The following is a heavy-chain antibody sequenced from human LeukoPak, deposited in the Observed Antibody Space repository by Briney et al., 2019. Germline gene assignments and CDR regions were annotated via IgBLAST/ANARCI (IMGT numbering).Heavy chain of an antibody. CDR2: IYTSGST. Sequence: SQTLSLTCTVSGGSISSGSYYWSWIRQPAGKGLEWIGRIYTSGSTNYNPSLKSRVTISVDTSKNQFSLRLSSVTAADTAVYYCAREVTYCSSTSCYYFDYWGQGTLVTVSS. CDR1: GGSISSGSYY. CDR3: AREVTYCSSTSCYYFDY. J-gene: IGHJ4*02. V-gene: IGHV4-61*02. D-gene: IGHD2-2*01.